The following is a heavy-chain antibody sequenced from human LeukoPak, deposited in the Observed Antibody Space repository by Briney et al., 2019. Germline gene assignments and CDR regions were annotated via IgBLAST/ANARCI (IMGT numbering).Heavy chain of an antibody. CDR3: ARALVATIDDY. D-gene: IGHD5-12*01. Sequence: PGGSLRLSCAASGFTFSSYSMNWVRQAPGKGLERVSYISSSSSTIYYADSVKGRFTISRDNAKNSLYLQMNSLRAEDTAVYYCARALVATIDDYWGQGALVTVSS. CDR2: ISSSSSTI. CDR1: GFTFSSYS. J-gene: IGHJ4*02. V-gene: IGHV3-48*01.